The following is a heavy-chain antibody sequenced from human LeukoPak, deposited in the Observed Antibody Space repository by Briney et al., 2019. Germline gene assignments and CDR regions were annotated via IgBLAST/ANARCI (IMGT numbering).Heavy chain of an antibody. CDR2: ISSSSSYI. Sequence: GGSLRLFCAASGFTFSSYSMNWVRQAPGKGLEWVSSISSSSSYIYYADSVKGRFTISRDNAKNSLYLQMNSLRAEDTAVYYCARVGVTIFGVVLDYWGQGTLVTVSS. V-gene: IGHV3-21*01. J-gene: IGHJ4*02. D-gene: IGHD3-3*01. CDR3: ARVGVTIFGVVLDY. CDR1: GFTFSSYS.